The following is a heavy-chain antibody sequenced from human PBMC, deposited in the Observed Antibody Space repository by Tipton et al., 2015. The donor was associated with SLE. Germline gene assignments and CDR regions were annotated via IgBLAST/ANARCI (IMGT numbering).Heavy chain of an antibody. CDR1: GDSISSSSYY. J-gene: IGHJ4*02. Sequence: TLSLTCIVSGDSISSSSYYWGWIRQPPGKGLEWVGTVYYTGNTFYNPSLKSRVTILVDTSKNQFSLKLSSVTAADTAVYYCARDEYRYDATGYHLLGHFDFWGQGTLATVSS. V-gene: IGHV4-39*07. D-gene: IGHD3-22*01. CDR2: VYYTGNT. CDR3: ARDEYRYDATGYHLLGHFDF.